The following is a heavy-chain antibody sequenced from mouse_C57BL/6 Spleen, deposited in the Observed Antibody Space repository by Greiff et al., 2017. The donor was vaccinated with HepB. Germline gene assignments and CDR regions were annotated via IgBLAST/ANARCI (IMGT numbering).Heavy chain of an antibody. CDR2: INPNNGGT. D-gene: IGHD1-1*01. V-gene: IGHV1-22*01. CDR3: ARGITTVVPFDY. Sequence: EVQLQQSGPELVKPGASVKMSCKASGYTFTDYNMHWVKQSHGKSLEWIGYINPNNGGTSYNQKFKGKATLTVNKSSSTAYMELRSLTSEDSAVYYCARGITTVVPFDYWGQGTTLTVSS. CDR1: GYTFTDYN. J-gene: IGHJ2*01.